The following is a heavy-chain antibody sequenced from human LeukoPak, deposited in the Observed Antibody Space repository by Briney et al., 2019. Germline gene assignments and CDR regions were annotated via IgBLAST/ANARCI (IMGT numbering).Heavy chain of an antibody. CDR3: AKDLEASGGNSDFDY. D-gene: IGHD4-23*01. J-gene: IGHJ4*02. Sequence: GGSLRLSCAASGFTFSSYAMSWVRQAPGKGLEWVSAISGSGGSTYYADSVKGRFTISRDNSKNTLYLQMNSLRAEDTAVYYCAKDLEASGGNSDFDYWGQGTLVTVSS. CDR1: GFTFSSYA. V-gene: IGHV3-23*01. CDR2: ISGSGGST.